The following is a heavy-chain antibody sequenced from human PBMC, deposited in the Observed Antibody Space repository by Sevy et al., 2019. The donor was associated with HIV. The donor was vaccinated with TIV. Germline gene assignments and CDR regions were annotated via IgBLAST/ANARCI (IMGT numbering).Heavy chain of an antibody. CDR2: IKQDGSEK. J-gene: IGHJ6*02. Sequence: GGSLRLSCAASGFNFSSHWMSWVRQAPGKGLEWVANIKQDGSEKYYVDSVKGRFTISRDNAKNSLSLQMNSLRAEDTAVYYCARDTGGIGMDVWGQGATVTVSS. V-gene: IGHV3-7*01. CDR3: ARDTGGIGMDV. CDR1: GFNFSSHW. D-gene: IGHD6-13*01.